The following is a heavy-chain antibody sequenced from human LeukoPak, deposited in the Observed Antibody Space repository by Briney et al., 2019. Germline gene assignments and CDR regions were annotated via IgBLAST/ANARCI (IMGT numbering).Heavy chain of an antibody. V-gene: IGHV4-4*07. J-gene: IGHJ3*02. Sequence: SETLSLTCTVSGGSISSYYWNWIRQPAGKGLEWIGRIYSSGSTNYNPSLKSRVTMSVDTSKNQFSLKLSSVTAADTAVYYCARDSYGSGTAHTFDIWGPGTLVTVSS. CDR3: ARDSYGSGTAHTFDI. D-gene: IGHD3-10*01. CDR2: IYSSGST. CDR1: GGSISSYY.